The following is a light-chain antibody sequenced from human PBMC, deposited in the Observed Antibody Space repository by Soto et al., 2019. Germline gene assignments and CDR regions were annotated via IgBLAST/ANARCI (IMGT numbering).Light chain of an antibody. J-gene: IGLJ1*01. CDR3: QTWGTGSHV. V-gene: IGLV4-69*01. CDR2: LNSDGSH. CDR1: RGHSSYA. Sequence: QPVLTQSPSASASLGASVKLTCTLSRGHSSYAIAWHQQQPEKGPRYLMKLNSDGSHSRGDGIPDRFSGSSSGAERYLTISSLQSEDEAYYYCQTWGTGSHVFGTGTKLTVL.